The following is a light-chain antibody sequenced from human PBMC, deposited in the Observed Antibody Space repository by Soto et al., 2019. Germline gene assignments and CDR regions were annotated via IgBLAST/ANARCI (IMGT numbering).Light chain of an antibody. J-gene: IGKJ2*01. CDR1: QSVRSDF. V-gene: IGKV3-20*01. CDR2: GAS. Sequence: EIVLTQSPGTLSLSPGERATLSCRASQSVRSDFLAWYQQKPGQAPRLLIDGASSRATGIPDRFSGGGSGTDFTLTINRLEPEDFATYYCQQYYSYPYTFGQGTKLEIK. CDR3: QQYYSYPYT.